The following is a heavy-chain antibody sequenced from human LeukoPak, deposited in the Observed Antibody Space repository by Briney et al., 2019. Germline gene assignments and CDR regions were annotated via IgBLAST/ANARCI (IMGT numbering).Heavy chain of an antibody. CDR2: ISYDGSSK. CDR3: ARDQGVVVHGKYHYYGMDV. Sequence: GGSLRLSCAASGFTFSSYGIHWVRQALGKGLEWVAAISYDGSSKYYADSVKGRFTISRDNSKNTLYLQMNSLRAEDTAVYYCARDQGVVVHGKYHYYGMDVWGQGTTVTVSS. V-gene: IGHV3-30*03. J-gene: IGHJ6*02. D-gene: IGHD3-22*01. CDR1: GFTFSSYG.